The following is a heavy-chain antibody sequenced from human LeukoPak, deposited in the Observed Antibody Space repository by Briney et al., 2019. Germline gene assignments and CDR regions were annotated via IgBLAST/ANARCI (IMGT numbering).Heavy chain of an antibody. V-gene: IGHV3-48*01. D-gene: IGHD3-22*01. J-gene: IGHJ4*02. CDR1: GFTFSSYS. CDR2: ISSSSSTI. Sequence: PGGSLRLSCAASGFTFSSYSMNWVRQAPGKGLEWVSYISSSSSTIYYADSVKGRFTISRDNAKNSLYLQMNSLRAEDTAVYYCARGGYYYDSSGLSDYWGQGTLVTVSS. CDR3: ARGGYYYDSSGLSDY.